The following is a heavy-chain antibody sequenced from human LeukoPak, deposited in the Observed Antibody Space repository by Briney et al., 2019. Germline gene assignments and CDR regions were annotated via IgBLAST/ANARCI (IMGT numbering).Heavy chain of an antibody. V-gene: IGHV4-39*06. D-gene: IGHD5-24*01. CDR1: GGSISSSSYY. J-gene: IGHJ4*02. Sequence: SETLSLTCTVSGGSISSSSYYWGWLRQPPGKGLEWVGSIYYSGSTYYNPSLMSRATISVDTSKYQFTRKLSAVTAAQTAVYYGARGGDGYNPITIDYWGQGTLVTVSS. CDR3: ARGGDGYNPITIDY. CDR2: IYYSGST.